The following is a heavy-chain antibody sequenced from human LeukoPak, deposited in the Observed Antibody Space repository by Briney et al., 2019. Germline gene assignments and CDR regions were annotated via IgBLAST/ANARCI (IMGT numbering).Heavy chain of an antibody. D-gene: IGHD3-10*01. CDR2: ISERGGST. CDR1: GISLSNYA. Sequence: GGSLRLSCVVSGISLSNYAMTWVRQAPGKGLEWVSYISERGGSTTYADSVKGRFTISRDTSLNTLYLQMNNLRAEDAAVYFCAKRGVVIRGLLVIGYHQEAYHYDFWGQGVLVTVSS. J-gene: IGHJ4*02. CDR3: AKRGVVIRGLLVIGYHQEAYHYDF. V-gene: IGHV3-23*01.